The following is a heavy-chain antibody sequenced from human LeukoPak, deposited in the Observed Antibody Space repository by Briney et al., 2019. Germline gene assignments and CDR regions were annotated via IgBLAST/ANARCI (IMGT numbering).Heavy chain of an antibody. D-gene: IGHD3-10*01. V-gene: IGHV3-64D*06. CDR3: VRGALFLWFWEGWYGIVV. J-gene: IGHJ6*01. CDR1: GFTLSTYA. Sequence: PGGSLRLSCSASGFTLSTYAMHWVRQAPGKGLEHVSVISGNGGSTYYADSVKGRFTISRDTSKNTLYLQMSSLRLEDTAVYYCVRGALFLWFWEGWYGIVVWGPGTTVTVSS. CDR2: ISGNGGST.